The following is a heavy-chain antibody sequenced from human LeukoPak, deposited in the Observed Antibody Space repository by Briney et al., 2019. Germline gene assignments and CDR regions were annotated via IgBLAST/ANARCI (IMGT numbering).Heavy chain of an antibody. CDR1: GGSISSYY. CDR3: ARQANQILRFLEWLPQSEFDY. J-gene: IGHJ4*02. Sequence: PSETLSLTCAVSGGSISSYYWSWIRQPPGKGLEWIGYIYYSGSTNYNPSLKSRVTISVDTSKNQFSLKLSSVTAADTAVYYCARQANQILRFLEWLPQSEFDYWGQGTLVTVSS. V-gene: IGHV4-59*08. CDR2: IYYSGST. D-gene: IGHD3-3*01.